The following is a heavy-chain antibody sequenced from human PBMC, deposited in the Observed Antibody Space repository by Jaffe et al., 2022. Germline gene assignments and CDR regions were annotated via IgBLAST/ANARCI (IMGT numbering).Heavy chain of an antibody. V-gene: IGHV7-4-1*02. J-gene: IGHJ6*03. CDR2: INTNTGNP. CDR1: GYTFTSYA. Sequence: QVQLVQSGSELKKPGASVKVSCKASGYTFTSYAMNWVRQAPGQGLEWMGWINTNTGNPTYAQGFTGRFVFSLDTSVSTAYLQISSLKAEDTAVYYCARESKGLGTGSHPYYYYYYYMDVWGKGTTVTVSS. CDR3: ARESKGLGTGSHPYYYYYYYMDV. D-gene: IGHD1-26*01.